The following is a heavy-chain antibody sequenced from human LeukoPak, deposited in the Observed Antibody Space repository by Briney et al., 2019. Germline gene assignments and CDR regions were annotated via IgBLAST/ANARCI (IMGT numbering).Heavy chain of an antibody. D-gene: IGHD5-24*01. Sequence: GGSLRLSCAASGFTFSSYEMNWVRQAPGKGLEWGSYISSSGSTIYYADSVKGRFTISRDNAKNSLYLQMNSLRAEDTAVYYCARGRSDGGGMDVWGQGTTVTVSS. CDR3: ARGRSDGGGMDV. J-gene: IGHJ6*02. CDR2: ISSSGSTI. CDR1: GFTFSSYE. V-gene: IGHV3-48*03.